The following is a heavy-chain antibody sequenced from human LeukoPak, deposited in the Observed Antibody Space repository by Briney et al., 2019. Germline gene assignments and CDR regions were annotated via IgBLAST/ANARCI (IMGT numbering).Heavy chain of an antibody. CDR1: GGSISSSSYY. V-gene: IGHV4-39*01. Sequence: SETLSLTCTVSGGSISSSSYYWGWIRQPPGKGLVWIGSIYYSGSTYYNPSLKSRVTISVDTSKNQFSLKLSSVTAADTAVYYCARHSTSNYYDSSGYYANDVDYWGQGTLVTVSS. CDR2: IYYSGST. D-gene: IGHD3-22*01. J-gene: IGHJ4*02. CDR3: ARHSTSNYYDSSGYYANDVDY.